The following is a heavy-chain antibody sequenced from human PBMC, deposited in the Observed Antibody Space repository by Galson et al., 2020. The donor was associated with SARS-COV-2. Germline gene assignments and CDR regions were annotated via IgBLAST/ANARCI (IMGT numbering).Heavy chain of an antibody. Sequence: AGRSLRLSCSASGFTFSSYAMHWVRQAPGQRLEYVSAISSNGGSTYYADSVKGRFTISRDNSKNTLYLQMSSLRAEDTAVYYCVSWGVLGKRYFDYCGQGTLVTVSS. J-gene: IGHJ4*02. CDR2: ISSNGGST. CDR1: GFTFSSYA. CDR3: VSWGVLGKRYFDY. D-gene: IGHD7-27*01. V-gene: IGHV3-64D*08.